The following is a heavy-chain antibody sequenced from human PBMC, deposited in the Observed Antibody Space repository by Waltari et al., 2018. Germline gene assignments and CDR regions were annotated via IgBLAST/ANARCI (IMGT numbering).Heavy chain of an antibody. Sequence: EVQLVASGGGLIKPGGSLRLSCEASGLTVSRNYMSWVRQAPGKGLEWLSAIYSGGNTFYADSVKGRFNISIDNSKNTLYLQMNSLRVDDTAVYYCARDDSYGQFMRFDFWGQGTVVTVSS. V-gene: IGHV3-53*01. CDR2: IYSGGNT. CDR3: ARDDSYGQFMRFDF. CDR1: GLTVSRNY. J-gene: IGHJ4*02. D-gene: IGHD5-18*01.